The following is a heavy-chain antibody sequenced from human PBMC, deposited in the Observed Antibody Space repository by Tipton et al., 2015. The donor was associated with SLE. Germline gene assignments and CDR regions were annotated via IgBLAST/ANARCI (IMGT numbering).Heavy chain of an antibody. CDR3: ARVGSGSYKRPVDY. J-gene: IGHJ4*02. D-gene: IGHD1-26*01. CDR2: IYHSGST. V-gene: IGHV4-30-2*01. Sequence: TLSLTCAVSGGSISSGGYSWSWIRQPPGKGLEWIGYIYHSGSTYYNPSLKSRVTISVDTSKNQFSLKLSSVTAADTAVYYCARVGSGSYKRPVDYWGQGTLVTVSS. CDR1: GGSISSGGYS.